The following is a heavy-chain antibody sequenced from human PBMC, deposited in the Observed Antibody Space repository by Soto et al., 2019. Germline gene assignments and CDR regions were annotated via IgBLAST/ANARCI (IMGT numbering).Heavy chain of an antibody. D-gene: IGHD3-22*01. CDR3: AKDAGFAGYYDSSGSHFDY. CDR1: GFTFSSFA. V-gene: IGHV3-23*01. CDR2: ISGSGGST. J-gene: IGHJ4*02. Sequence: GGSLRLSCAASGFTFSSFAMSWVRQAPGKGLEWVSGISGSGGSTYIGDSVKGRFIISRDKSKNTLYLQMNSLRAEDTAVYFCAKDAGFAGYYDSSGSHFDYWGQGTLVTVSS.